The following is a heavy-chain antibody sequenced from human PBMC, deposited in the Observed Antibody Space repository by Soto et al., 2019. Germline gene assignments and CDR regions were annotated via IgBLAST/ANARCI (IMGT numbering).Heavy chain of an antibody. CDR1: GGSFSGYY. J-gene: IGHJ4*02. D-gene: IGHD3-10*02. CDR2: ITHSGST. CDR3: ARSSVRGWSY. V-gene: IGHV4-34*01. Sequence: AETLSLTCAVYGGSFSGYYWTWIRQPPGKGLEWIGEITHSGSTNYNPSLKSRVTISVDTSKNQFSLNLNSVTAADTAVYYCARSSVRGWSYWGQGTLVTVSS.